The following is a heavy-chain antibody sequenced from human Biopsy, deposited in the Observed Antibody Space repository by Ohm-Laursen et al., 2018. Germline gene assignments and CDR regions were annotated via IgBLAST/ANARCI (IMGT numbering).Heavy chain of an antibody. CDR2: VHHDGRA. CDR3: ARFIVPSLHCSNGVCPIRWFDP. D-gene: IGHD2-2*01. V-gene: IGHV4-34*01. Sequence: SETLSLTCLVYGGTYSGYYWSWIRQPPGKGLEWIGEVHHDGRANYNPSLKSRVTISGDMSKKQFSLKLSGVTAADTAVYYCARFIVPSLHCSNGVCPIRWFDPWGQGTLVTVFS. CDR1: GGTYSGYY. J-gene: IGHJ5*02.